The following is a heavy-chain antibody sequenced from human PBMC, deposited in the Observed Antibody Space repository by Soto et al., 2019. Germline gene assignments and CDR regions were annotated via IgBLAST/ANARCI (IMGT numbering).Heavy chain of an antibody. CDR2: INSDGSST. CDR3: AREKVQMFYGMDV. V-gene: IGHV3-74*01. D-gene: IGHD3-10*02. Sequence: GSLRLSCAASGFTFSSYWMHWVRQAPGKGLVWVSRINSDGSSTSYADSVKGRFTISRDNAKNTLYLQMNSLRAEDTAVYYCAREKVQMFYGMDVWGQGTTVTVSS. J-gene: IGHJ6*02. CDR1: GFTFSSYW.